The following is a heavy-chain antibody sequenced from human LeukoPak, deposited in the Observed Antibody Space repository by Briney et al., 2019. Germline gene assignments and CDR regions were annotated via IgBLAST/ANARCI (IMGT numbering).Heavy chain of an antibody. CDR2: INWNGGST. J-gene: IGHJ4*02. D-gene: IGHD6-13*01. CDR1: GFTFDDYG. Sequence: GGSLRLSCAASGFTFDDYGMSWVRQAPGKGLEWVSGINWNGGSTGYADSVKGRFTISRDNAKNSLYLQRNSLRAEYTALYYCARGTLKAAATDFDYWGQGTLVTVSS. CDR3: ARGTLKAAATDFDY. V-gene: IGHV3-20*04.